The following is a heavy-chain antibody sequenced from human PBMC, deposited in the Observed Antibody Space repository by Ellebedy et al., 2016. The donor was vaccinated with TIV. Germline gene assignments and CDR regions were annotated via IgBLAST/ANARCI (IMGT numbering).Heavy chain of an antibody. CDR2: IIPILDIT. J-gene: IGHJ3*02. V-gene: IGHV1-69*04. Sequence: AASVKVSCKASGGTFSSYSINWVRQAPGQGLEWMGRIIPILDITNYAQNFQGRVTITADKSTSTAYMELSSLRSEDTAVYYCARAHTPSGDRSAYAFDIWGQGTMVTVSS. D-gene: IGHD2-15*01. CDR1: GGTFSSYS. CDR3: ARAHTPSGDRSAYAFDI.